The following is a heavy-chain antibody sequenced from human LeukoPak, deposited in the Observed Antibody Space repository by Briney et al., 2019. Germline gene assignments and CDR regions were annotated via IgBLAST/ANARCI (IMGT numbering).Heavy chain of an antibody. D-gene: IGHD5-24*01. CDR1: GFTFSSYG. J-gene: IGHJ4*02. CDR2: ISYDGSNK. CDR3: ASLVSSINSQPDF. Sequence: PGRSLRLSCAASGFTFSSYGMHWVRQAPGKGLEWVAVISYDGSNKYYADSVKGRFTISRDNSKNTLYLQMNSLRAEDTAVYYCASLVSSINSQPDFWGQGNLVTVSS. V-gene: IGHV3-30*03.